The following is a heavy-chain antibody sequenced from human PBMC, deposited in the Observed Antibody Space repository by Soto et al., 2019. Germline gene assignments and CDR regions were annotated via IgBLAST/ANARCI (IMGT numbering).Heavy chain of an antibody. J-gene: IGHJ4*02. Sequence: PSVTLSLTCTVAGDSISAHCWSWIRQPPGKGLEWIAYIYYTGNINYSPSLESRVAISVDTSKNQLSLKLTSVTTADTAVYYCARGHYGHDYWGQGTLVTVSS. D-gene: IGHD4-17*01. V-gene: IGHV4-59*11. CDR1: GDSISAHC. CDR2: IYYTGNI. CDR3: ARGHYGHDY.